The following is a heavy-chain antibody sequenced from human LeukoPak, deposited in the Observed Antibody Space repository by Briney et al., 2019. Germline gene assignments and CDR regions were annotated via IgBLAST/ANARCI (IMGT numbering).Heavy chain of an antibody. CDR3: ATDREDYDSSGYYLSDAFDI. D-gene: IGHD3-22*01. J-gene: IGHJ3*02. V-gene: IGHV3-48*01. CDR1: GFTFSGYS. Sequence: GGSLRLSCAVSGFTFSGYSMKWVRQAPGKGLEWVSYISSSSATIYHADSVKGRFTVYRDNVKNSLYLQMDSLRVEDTAVYYCATDREDYDSSGYYLSDAFDIWGQGTMVTVSS. CDR2: ISSSSATI.